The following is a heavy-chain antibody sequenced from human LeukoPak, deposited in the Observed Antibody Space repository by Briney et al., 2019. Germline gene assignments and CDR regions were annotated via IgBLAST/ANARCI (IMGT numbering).Heavy chain of an antibody. V-gene: IGHV3-48*03. CDR1: GFSFSSYE. CDR2: ISSSGSSI. J-gene: IGHJ4*02. D-gene: IGHD3-10*01. CDR3: AKNSFYYDSGSYFFDY. Sequence: GGSLRLSCADSGFSFSSYEMNWVRQAPGKGLEWVSYISSSGSSIYYADSVKGRFTISRDNAKNSLYLRMNSLRAEDTAVYYCAKNSFYYDSGSYFFDYWGQGTLVTVSS.